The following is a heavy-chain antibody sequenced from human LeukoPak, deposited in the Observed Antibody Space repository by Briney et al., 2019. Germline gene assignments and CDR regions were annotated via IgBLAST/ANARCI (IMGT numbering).Heavy chain of an antibody. CDR2: IYYSGST. V-gene: IGHV4-59*01. CDR3: ARHSSGYYYVGYFDY. CDR1: GGSISIYY. D-gene: IGHD3-22*01. Sequence: PSETLSLTCTVSGGSISIYYWSWIRQPPGKGLKWIGYIYYSGSTNYNPSLKSRVTISVDTSKNQFSLKLSSVTAADTAVYYCARHSSGYYYVGYFDYWGQGTLVTVSP. J-gene: IGHJ4*02.